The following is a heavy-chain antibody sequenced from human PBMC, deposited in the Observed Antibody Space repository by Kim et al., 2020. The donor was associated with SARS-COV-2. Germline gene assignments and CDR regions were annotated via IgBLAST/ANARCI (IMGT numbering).Heavy chain of an antibody. CDR1: GGSISSGDYY. Sequence: SETLSLTCTVSGGSISSGDYYWSWIRQPPGKGLEWIGYIYYSGSTYYNPSLKSRVTISVDTSKNQFSLKLSSVTAADTAVYYCARDIRLSGIAARQFDYWGQGTLVTVSS. CDR3: ARDIRLSGIAARQFDY. J-gene: IGHJ4*02. D-gene: IGHD6-6*01. CDR2: IYYSGST. V-gene: IGHV4-30-4*01.